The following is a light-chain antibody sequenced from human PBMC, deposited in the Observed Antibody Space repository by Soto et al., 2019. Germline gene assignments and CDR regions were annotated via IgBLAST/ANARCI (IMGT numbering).Light chain of an antibody. CDR3: AVWDDSLSGVV. Sequence: QSVLTQPPSASGTPGQWVTISCSGSSSNIGSHGVFWYQQLPGTAPKLLIYENNQRPSGVPDRFSGSKSGTLASLAISGLRSEDEADYYCAVWDDSLSGVVFGGGTKVTVL. CDR2: ENN. CDR1: SSNIGSHG. J-gene: IGLJ2*01. V-gene: IGLV1-47*01.